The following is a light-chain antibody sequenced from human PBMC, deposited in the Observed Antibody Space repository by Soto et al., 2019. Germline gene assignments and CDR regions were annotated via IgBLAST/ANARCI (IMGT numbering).Light chain of an antibody. CDR3: QSYDSSLSGFYV. CDR2: GNS. V-gene: IGLV1-40*01. Sequence: QSVLTQPPSVSGAPGQRVTISCTGSSSNIGAGYDVHWYQQLPGTAPKLLIYGNSNRPSGVPDRFSGSMSGTSASLAITGLQAEDEADYYCQSYDSSLSGFYVFGTGTKLTVL. J-gene: IGLJ1*01. CDR1: SSNIGAGYD.